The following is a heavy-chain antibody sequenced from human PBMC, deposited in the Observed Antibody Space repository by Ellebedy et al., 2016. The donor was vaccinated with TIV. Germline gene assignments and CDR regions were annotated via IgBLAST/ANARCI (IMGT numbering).Heavy chain of an antibody. V-gene: IGHV3-23*01. CDR1: GFTFSTYA. CDR3: VRLPTARIARDVGVAWFGR. D-gene: IGHD6-13*01. CDR2: LTTGGVT. J-gene: IGHJ5*02. Sequence: PGGSLRLSCVVSGFTFSTYAMRWFRQAPGKGLEWVSALTTGGVTFYADSVKGRFTISRDSSKNTLYLQMNSLTVDDMAVYYCVRLPTARIARDVGVAWFGRWGQGTLVTVSS.